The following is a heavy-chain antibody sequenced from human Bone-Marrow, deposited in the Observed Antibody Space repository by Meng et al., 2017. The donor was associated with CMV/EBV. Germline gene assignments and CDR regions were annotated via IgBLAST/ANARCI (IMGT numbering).Heavy chain of an antibody. CDR2: ISYDGSTK. D-gene: IGHD4-17*01. Sequence: GGSLRLSCAASGFTFSSYAMSWVRQAPGKGLEWVAVISYDGSTKYFADSVKGRFTIYRDNYRDTLFLQMNSLTTEDTGLYYCARHKYGDEYFLDYWGQGTRVTVSS. CDR1: GFTFSSYA. V-gene: IGHV3-30*01. CDR3: ARHKYGDEYFLDY. J-gene: IGHJ4*02.